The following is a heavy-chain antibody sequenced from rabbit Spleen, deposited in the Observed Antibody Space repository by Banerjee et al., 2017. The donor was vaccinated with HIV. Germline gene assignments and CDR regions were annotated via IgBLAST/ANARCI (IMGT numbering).Heavy chain of an antibody. CDR3: ARDTASSFSSYGMDL. V-gene: IGHV1S40*01. CDR2: IVGSSSGFT. Sequence: QSLAESGGDLVKPGASLTLTCNASGFAFSSSDYICWVRQAPGKGLEWISCIVGSSSGFTYSATWAKGRFTCSKTSSTTVTLQMTSLTVADTATYFCARDTASSFSSYGMDLWGQGTLVTVS. J-gene: IGHJ6*01. CDR1: GFAFSSSDY. D-gene: IGHD6-1*01.